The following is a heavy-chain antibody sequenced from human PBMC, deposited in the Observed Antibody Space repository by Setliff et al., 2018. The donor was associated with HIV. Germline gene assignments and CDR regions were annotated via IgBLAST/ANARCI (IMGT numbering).Heavy chain of an antibody. J-gene: IGHJ4*02. D-gene: IGHD6-19*01. V-gene: IGHV4-61*09. CDR3: ARALAGGSGWNYFDL. CDR2: VYTTGSA. CDR1: GASFIRSRYY. Sequence: PSETLSLTCTVSGASFIRSRYYWSWIRQPAGKGLEWIGHVYTTGSASYNPSLESRVTILEALSKNQFSLNLDSVTAADTAVYFCARALAGGSGWNYFDLWGPGTLVTV.